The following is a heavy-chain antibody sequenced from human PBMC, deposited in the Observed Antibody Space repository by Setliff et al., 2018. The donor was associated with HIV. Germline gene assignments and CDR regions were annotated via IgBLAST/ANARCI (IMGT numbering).Heavy chain of an antibody. CDR2: ISSSGSTK. CDR3: ARDCRVGWVFTYGMDV. CDR1: GFTFSSYE. V-gene: IGHV3-48*03. Sequence: GGSLRLPCAASGFTFSSYEMNWVRQAPGKGLEWVSYISSSGSTKYYADSVKGRLTISRDNSNNALFLQMNSLRPEDTAVYYCARDCRVGWVFTYGMDVWGQGTLVTVSS. J-gene: IGHJ6*02. D-gene: IGHD6-13*01.